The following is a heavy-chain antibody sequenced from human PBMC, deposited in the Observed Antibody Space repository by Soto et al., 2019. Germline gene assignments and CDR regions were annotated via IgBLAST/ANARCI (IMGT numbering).Heavy chain of an antibody. D-gene: IGHD1-7*01. CDR3: ARMENLYNWFDP. CDR2: ISAYNGNT. J-gene: IGHJ5*02. Sequence: ASVKVSCKASGYTFTSYGISWVRLAPGQGLEWMGWISAYNGNTNYAQKLQGRVTMTTDTSTSTAYMELRSLRSDDTAVYYCARMENLYNWFDPWGQGTLVTVSS. CDR1: GYTFTSYG. V-gene: IGHV1-18*01.